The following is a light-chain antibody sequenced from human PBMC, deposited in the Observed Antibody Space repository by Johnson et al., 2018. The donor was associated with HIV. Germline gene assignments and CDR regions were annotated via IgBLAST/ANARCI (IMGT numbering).Light chain of an antibody. CDR1: SSNIGDNY. V-gene: IGLV1-51*02. CDR3: GIWHSSLSAGGV. Sequence: QSVLTQPPSVSAAPGQKVTISCSGSSSNIGDNYVSWYQQLPGTAPKVLIYENNERPSGIPDRFSGSKSATSATLGITGLQPGDEADYYCGIWHSSLSAGGVFGTGTKVTVL. J-gene: IGLJ1*01. CDR2: ENN.